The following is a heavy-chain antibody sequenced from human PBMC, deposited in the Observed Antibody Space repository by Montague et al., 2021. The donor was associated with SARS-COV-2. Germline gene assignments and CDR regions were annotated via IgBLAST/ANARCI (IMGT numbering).Heavy chain of an antibody. CDR3: ASPTYYYDSSGSDAFDI. J-gene: IGHJ3*02. CDR2: IYYSGST. V-gene: IGHV4-39*01. Sequence: SETLSLTCTVSGGSISSSSYYWGWIRQPPGKGLEWIGSIYYSGSTYYNPSLKSRVTISVDTSKNQFSLKLSSVTAADTAMYYCASPTYYYDSSGSDAFDIWGQGITVTVSS. D-gene: IGHD3-22*01. CDR1: GGSISSSSYY.